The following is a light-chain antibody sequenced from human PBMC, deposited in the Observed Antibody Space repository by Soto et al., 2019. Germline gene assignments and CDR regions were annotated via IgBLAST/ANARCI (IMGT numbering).Light chain of an antibody. CDR1: QSVSSN. V-gene: IGKV3-15*01. CDR2: AVS. J-gene: IGKJ1*01. Sequence: EIMMTQSPGTLSASPGERATLSCRASQSVSSNLAWYQQKPGQAPRLLIYAVSTRATGIPARFSGSGSGTEFTLAIGSQHSEDCAVYYSQRYNKWPLTFGQGTKVDI. CDR3: QRYNKWPLT.